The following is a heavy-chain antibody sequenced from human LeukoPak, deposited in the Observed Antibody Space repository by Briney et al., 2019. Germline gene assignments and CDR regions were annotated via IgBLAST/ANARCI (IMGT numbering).Heavy chain of an antibody. CDR2: INPNSGGT. CDR3: ASGELSAFDI. CDR1: GYTFTSYD. D-gene: IGHD3-10*01. Sequence: ASVKVSCKASGYTFTSYDINWVRQAPGQGLEWMGWINPNSGGTNYAQKFQGRVTMTRDTSISTAYMELSRLRSDDTAVYYCASGELSAFDIWGQGTMVTVSS. J-gene: IGHJ3*02. V-gene: IGHV1-2*02.